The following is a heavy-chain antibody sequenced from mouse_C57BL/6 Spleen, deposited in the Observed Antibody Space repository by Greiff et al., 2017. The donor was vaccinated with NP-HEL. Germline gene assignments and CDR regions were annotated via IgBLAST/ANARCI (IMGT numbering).Heavy chain of an antibody. V-gene: IGHV1-82*01. CDR2: IYPGDGDT. J-gene: IGHJ2*01. CDR3: ARDQGYYFDY. D-gene: IGHD3-3*01. Sequence: VKLQESGPELVKPGASVKISCKASGYAFSSSWMNWVKQRPGKGLEWIGRIYPGDGDTNYNGKFKGKATLTADKSSSTAYMQLSSLTSEDSAVYFCARDQGYYFDYWGQGTTLTVSS. CDR1: GYAFSSSW.